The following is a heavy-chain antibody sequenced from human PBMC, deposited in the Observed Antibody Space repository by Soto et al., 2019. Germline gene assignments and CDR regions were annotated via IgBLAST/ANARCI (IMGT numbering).Heavy chain of an antibody. Sequence: QVQLVQSGAEEKKPGASVKVSCKASGYTFTSYAMHWVRQAPGQRLEWMGWINAGNGNTKYSQKFQGSVTITRDTSASTAYMELSSLRSEDTAVYYCASSYCSGGSCYDYYYGMDVWGQGTTVTVS. CDR1: GYTFTSYA. CDR3: ASSYCSGGSCYDYYYGMDV. CDR2: INAGNGNT. D-gene: IGHD2-15*01. J-gene: IGHJ6*02. V-gene: IGHV1-3*05.